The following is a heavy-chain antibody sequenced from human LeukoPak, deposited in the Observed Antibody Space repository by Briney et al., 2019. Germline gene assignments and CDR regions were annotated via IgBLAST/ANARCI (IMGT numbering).Heavy chain of an antibody. CDR1: GGSISSYY. J-gene: IGHJ4*02. Sequence: SETLSLTCTVSGGSISSYYWSWIRQPPGKGLEWIGYIYYSGSTNYNPSLKSRVTIPVDTSKNQFPLKLSSVTAADTAVYYCAGDYGDYNYYFDYWGQGTLVTVSS. V-gene: IGHV4-59*01. D-gene: IGHD4-17*01. CDR2: IYYSGST. CDR3: AGDYGDYNYYFDY.